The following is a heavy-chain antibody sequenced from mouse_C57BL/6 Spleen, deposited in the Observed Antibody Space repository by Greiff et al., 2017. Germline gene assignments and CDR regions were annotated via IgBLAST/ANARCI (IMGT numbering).Heavy chain of an antibody. CDR1: GFTFSSYA. D-gene: IGHD1-1*01. CDR2: ISDGGSYT. V-gene: IGHV5-4*01. J-gene: IGHJ4*01. CDR3: ARDVDYGSSYGLVYAMDY. Sequence: DVMLVESGGGLVKPGGSLKLSCAASGFTFSSYAMSWVRQTPEKRLEWVATISDGGSYTYYPDNVKGRFTISRDNAKNNLYLQMSHLKSEDTAMYYCARDVDYGSSYGLVYAMDYWGQGTSVTVSS.